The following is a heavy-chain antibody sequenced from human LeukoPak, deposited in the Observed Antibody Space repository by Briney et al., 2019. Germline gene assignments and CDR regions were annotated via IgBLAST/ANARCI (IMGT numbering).Heavy chain of an antibody. CDR3: ARTTSDYYDSSGYPSLFDY. Sequence: SETLSLTCAVSGYSISSSNWWGWIRQPPGKGLERIGYIYYSGSTYYNPSLKSRVTMSVDTSKNQFSLKLSSVTAVDTAVYYCARTTSDYYDSSGYPSLFDYWGQGTLVTVSS. CDR1: GYSISSSNW. J-gene: IGHJ4*02. V-gene: IGHV4-28*01. CDR2: IYYSGST. D-gene: IGHD3-22*01.